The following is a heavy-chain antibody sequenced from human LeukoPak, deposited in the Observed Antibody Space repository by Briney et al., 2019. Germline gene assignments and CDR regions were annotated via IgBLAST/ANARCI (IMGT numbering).Heavy chain of an antibody. CDR1: GFTFSSYA. Sequence: GGSLRLSCAASGFTFSSYAITWVRQAPGKGLEWVSTISGSGGSTFYADSVQGRFTISRDNSKNTVFLQMNRLRAEDMAVYYCAKDMGTTPYYLDSWGQGILVTVSS. J-gene: IGHJ4*02. CDR3: AKDMGTTPYYLDS. D-gene: IGHD1-7*01. V-gene: IGHV3-23*01. CDR2: ISGSGGST.